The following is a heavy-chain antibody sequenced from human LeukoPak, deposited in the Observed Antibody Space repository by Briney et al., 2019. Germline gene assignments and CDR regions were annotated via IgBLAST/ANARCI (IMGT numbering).Heavy chain of an antibody. CDR1: GFTFSSFV. V-gene: IGHV3-23*01. Sequence: PGGSLRLSCAASGFTFSSFVMSWVRQAPGKGLELVSAISGSDSSTYSADSVKGRFTISRDDSKNTLYLQMNSLRPVDTAVYYCAKGGDPSMGHAFDIWGQGTVVTVSS. D-gene: IGHD5-18*01. CDR2: ISGSDSST. J-gene: IGHJ3*02. CDR3: AKGGDPSMGHAFDI.